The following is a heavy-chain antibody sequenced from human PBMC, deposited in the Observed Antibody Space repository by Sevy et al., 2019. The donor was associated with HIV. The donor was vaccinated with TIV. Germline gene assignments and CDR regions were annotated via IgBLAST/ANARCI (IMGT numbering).Heavy chain of an antibody. CDR1: RFTFSNYA. CDR2: ISGSGGSGDKS. J-gene: IGHJ5*01. D-gene: IGHD3-22*01. V-gene: IGHV3-23*01. Sequence: GGSLRLSCAASRFTFSNYAMNWVRQAPGKGLEWVSGISGSGGSGDKSNYADSVKGRFTISRDDSKNSLYLQLNSLRAEDTAIYYCARKHDSSGYFDYWGHGTLVTVSS. CDR3: ARKHDSSGYFDY.